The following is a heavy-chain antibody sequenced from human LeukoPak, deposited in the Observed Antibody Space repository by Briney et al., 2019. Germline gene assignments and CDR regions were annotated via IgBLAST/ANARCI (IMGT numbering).Heavy chain of an antibody. Sequence: SETLSLTCAVSGDSISSNYCWRWVRQFPGKGLEWIGSVYYGRSPYFNPYLESRATISVDTSKNHFSLKMSSVTAADTAVYYCARSSGTGTFSYWGQGTLVTVSS. V-gene: IGHV4-39*02. J-gene: IGHJ4*02. D-gene: IGHD6-25*01. CDR2: VYYGRSP. CDR1: GDSISSNYC. CDR3: ARSSGTGTFSY.